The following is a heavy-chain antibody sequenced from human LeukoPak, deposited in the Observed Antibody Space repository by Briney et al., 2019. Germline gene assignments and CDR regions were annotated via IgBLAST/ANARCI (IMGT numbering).Heavy chain of an antibody. CDR2: IYYSGST. V-gene: IGHV4-59*01. J-gene: IGHJ4*02. D-gene: IGHD3-22*01. Sequence: PSETLSLTCTVSGGSISSYYWSWIRQPPGKGLEWIGYIYYSGSTNYNPSLKSRVTISVDTSENQFSLKLSSVTAADTAVYYCARLRDSSGYSGFDYWGQGTLVTVSS. CDR1: GGSISSYY. CDR3: ARLRDSSGYSGFDY.